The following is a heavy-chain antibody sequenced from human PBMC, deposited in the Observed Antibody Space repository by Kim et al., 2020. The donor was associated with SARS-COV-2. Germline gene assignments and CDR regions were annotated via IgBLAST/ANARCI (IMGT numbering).Heavy chain of an antibody. J-gene: IGHJ4*02. Sequence: GESLKISCKGSGYSFTSYWLGWVRQMPGKGLEWMGIIYPGDSDTRYSPPFQGQVTISADKSISTAYLQWSSLKASDTAMYYCARTPRRGLRYFDWLLSPYYFDYWGQGTLVTVSS. CDR3: ARTPRRGLRYFDWLLSPYYFDY. V-gene: IGHV5-51*01. D-gene: IGHD3-9*01. CDR1: GYSFTSYW. CDR2: IYPGDSDT.